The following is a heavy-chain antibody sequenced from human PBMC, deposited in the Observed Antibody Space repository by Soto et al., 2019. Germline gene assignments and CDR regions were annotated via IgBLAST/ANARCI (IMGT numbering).Heavy chain of an antibody. D-gene: IGHD3-16*01. CDR3: ARDPYDYYDAFDI. Sequence: ASVKVSCKASGYTFTGYYMHWVRQAPGQGLEWMGWINPNSGGTNYAQKFQGWVTMTRDTSISTAYMELSRLRSEDTAVYYCARDPYDYYDAFDIWGQGTMVTVSS. J-gene: IGHJ3*02. V-gene: IGHV1-2*04. CDR2: INPNSGGT. CDR1: GYTFTGYY.